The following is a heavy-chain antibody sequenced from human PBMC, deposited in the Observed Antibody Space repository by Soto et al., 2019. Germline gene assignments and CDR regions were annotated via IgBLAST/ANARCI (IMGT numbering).Heavy chain of an antibody. Sequence: ASVKVSCKASGYTFTIYYMHWVRQAPGQGLEWMGIINPSGGSTSYAQKFQGRVTMTRDTSTSTVYMELSSLRSEDTAVYYCARKSNGYNSIPTTLDAFDIWGQGTMVTVSS. D-gene: IGHD5-18*01. CDR1: GYTFTIYY. V-gene: IGHV1-46*01. J-gene: IGHJ3*02. CDR3: ARKSNGYNSIPTTLDAFDI. CDR2: INPSGGST.